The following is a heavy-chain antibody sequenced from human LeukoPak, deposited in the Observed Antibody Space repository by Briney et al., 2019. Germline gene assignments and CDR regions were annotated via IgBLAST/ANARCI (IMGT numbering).Heavy chain of an antibody. CDR3: GKHDSSSDY. V-gene: IGHV3-30*02. CDR1: GFFFSTYG. CDR2: RRADESDK. Sequence: GESLTLSCAVSGFFFSTYGMHWVRQAPGKGLEWVAFRRADESDKSYAGAVMGRFTISRDNFKNTLYLQMNTLSAEDTAVYYCGKHDSSSDYWGQGTLVTVSS. J-gene: IGHJ4*02. D-gene: IGHD3-22*01.